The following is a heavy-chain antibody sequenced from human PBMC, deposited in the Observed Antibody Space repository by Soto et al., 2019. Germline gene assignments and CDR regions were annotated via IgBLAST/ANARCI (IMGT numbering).Heavy chain of an antibody. CDR1: GFAFNRYF. V-gene: IGHV3-7*01. Sequence: VQLVESGGGLVQPGGSLRLSCAASGFAFNRYFMTWVRQAPGKGLECVATVDQDGSAKYYVDSVKGRFTISRDNAKNSLYVQMNSLRGEDTAVYYCARYCAYDSIYYCSSDRLDYWGQGTLVTVSS. CDR3: ARYCAYDSIYYCSSDRLDY. CDR2: VDQDGSAK. J-gene: IGHJ4*02. D-gene: IGHD3-22*01.